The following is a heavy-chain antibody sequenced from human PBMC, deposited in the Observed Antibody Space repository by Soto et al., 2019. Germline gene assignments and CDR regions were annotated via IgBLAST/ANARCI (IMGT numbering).Heavy chain of an antibody. J-gene: IGHJ5*02. CDR1: DGSIIGYY. Sequence: SVTLSVTCTVADGSIIGYYWSWIRQPPGKGLEWIGYIYYSGSTNYNPSLKSRVTISVDTSKNQFSLKLSSVTAADTAVYYCASSPGEGYCSGGSCYPLYNWFDPWGQGTLVTVSS. CDR2: IYYSGST. CDR3: ASSPGEGYCSGGSCYPLYNWFDP. D-gene: IGHD2-15*01. V-gene: IGHV4-59*01.